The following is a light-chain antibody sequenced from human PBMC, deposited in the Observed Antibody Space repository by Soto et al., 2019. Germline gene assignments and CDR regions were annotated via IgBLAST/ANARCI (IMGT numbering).Light chain of an antibody. V-gene: IGLV2-14*01. J-gene: IGLJ1*01. CDR2: EVS. CDR3: NSHTSGDFRV. Sequence: QSVLTQPASVSGSPGQSITISCTGTSRDVGRYNHVSWYQHHPGKAPKLIISEVSNRPSGVSNRCSGSKSGYTDSLTISGLQAEDEADYYCNSHTSGDFRVFGTGTKVTVL. CDR1: SRDVGRYNH.